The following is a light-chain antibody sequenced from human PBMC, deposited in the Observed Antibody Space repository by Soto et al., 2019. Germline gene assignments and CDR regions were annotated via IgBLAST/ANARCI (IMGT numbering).Light chain of an antibody. V-gene: IGKV1-5*03. CDR2: KAS. J-gene: IGKJ1*01. Sequence: DIQMTQSPSTLSASVGDRVTITCRASQSISSWLGWYQQKPGKAPKLLIYKASSLESGVPSRFSGSGSGTEFTLTISSLQPDDFANYYCQQYNSYWTFGQGTKVDIK. CDR1: QSISSW. CDR3: QQYNSYWT.